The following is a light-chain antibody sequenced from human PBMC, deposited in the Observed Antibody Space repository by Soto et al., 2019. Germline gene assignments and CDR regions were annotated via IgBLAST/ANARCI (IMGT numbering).Light chain of an antibody. Sequence: DIQMTQSPSSVSASVGDRVTITCRASQDVSTWFAWFQQKPGKAPTLLIYSASRLQTGVPSRFSGSGSGTDFTLTISSLQPEDFATYLCQQGRYLPLTFGGGTTVQIK. J-gene: IGKJ4*01. CDR2: SAS. V-gene: IGKV1-12*01. CDR3: QQGRYLPLT. CDR1: QDVSTW.